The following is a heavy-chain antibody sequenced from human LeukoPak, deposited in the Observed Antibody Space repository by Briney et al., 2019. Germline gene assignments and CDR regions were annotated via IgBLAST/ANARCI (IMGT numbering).Heavy chain of an antibody. CDR3: TRVGDYGGNWAWCFDL. CDR2: IKSDGSNT. Sequence: GGSLRLSCAASGFTFSRYWMHWVRQAPGKGLVWVSRIKSDGSNTNYADSVKGRFTISRDNAKNTLYLQMNSLRAEDTAVYYCTRVGDYGGNWAWCFDLWGRGTLVTVSS. J-gene: IGHJ2*01. CDR1: GFTFSRYW. V-gene: IGHV3-74*01. D-gene: IGHD4-23*01.